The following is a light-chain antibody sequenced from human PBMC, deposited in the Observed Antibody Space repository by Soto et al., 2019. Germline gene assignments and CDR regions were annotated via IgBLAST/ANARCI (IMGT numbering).Light chain of an antibody. V-gene: IGKV3-20*01. CDR2: GAS. CDR1: QTVRSNY. Sequence: EIVLTQSPGTLSLSPGEGATLSCRASQTVRSNYLAWYQQQPGQAPRLLIYGASSRVTGIPDRFRASGSGTDFTLTISRLEPEDFAVYYCQQYGSSAFTFGPGTKVEIK. CDR3: QQYGSSAFT. J-gene: IGKJ3*01.